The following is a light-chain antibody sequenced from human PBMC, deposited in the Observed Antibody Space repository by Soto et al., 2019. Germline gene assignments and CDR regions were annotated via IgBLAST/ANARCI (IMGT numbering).Light chain of an antibody. J-gene: IGLJ1*01. V-gene: IGLV1-51*01. Sequence: QSVLTQPPSVSAAPGQRVTISCSGSSSNIGGNSVSWYQQLPGTAPKLLIYDDDKRPSGIPDRFSGSKSGTSVTLGITGFQTGDEADHYCGSWDSSLSAYVFGTGTKVTVL. CDR1: SSNIGGNS. CDR3: GSWDSSLSAYV. CDR2: DDD.